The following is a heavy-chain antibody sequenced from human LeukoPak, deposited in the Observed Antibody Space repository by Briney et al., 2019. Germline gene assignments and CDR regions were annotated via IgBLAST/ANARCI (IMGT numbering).Heavy chain of an antibody. V-gene: IGHV3-7*04. J-gene: IGHJ4*02. CDR3: ARDGSGGFFDH. Sequence: GGSLRLSCAASGFTFSSYAMSWVRQAPGKGLEWVANIKEDGSEKDYADTVKGRFTISRDNAEKSLYLQMNTLRAEDTAVYYCARDGSGGFFDHWGQGTLVTVSS. CDR2: IKEDGSEK. D-gene: IGHD5-12*01. CDR1: GFTFSSYA.